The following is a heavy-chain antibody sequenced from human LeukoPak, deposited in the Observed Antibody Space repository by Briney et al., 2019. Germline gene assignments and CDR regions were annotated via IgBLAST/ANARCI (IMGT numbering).Heavy chain of an antibody. CDR1: GGSISSGDYY. V-gene: IGHV4-30-4*08. CDR2: IYYSGST. CDR3: AWSSPEEWLLYEEDY. J-gene: IGHJ4*02. Sequence: SETLSLTCTVSGGSISSGDYYWSWIRQPPGKGLEWIGYIYYSGSTYYNPSLKSRVTISVDTSKNQFSLKLSSVTAADTAVYYCAWSSPEEWLLYEEDYWGQGTLVTVSS. D-gene: IGHD3-3*01.